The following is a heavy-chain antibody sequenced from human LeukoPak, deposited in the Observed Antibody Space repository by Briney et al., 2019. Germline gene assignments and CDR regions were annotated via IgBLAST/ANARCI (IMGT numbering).Heavy chain of an antibody. Sequence: ASVKVSCKASGYTFTSYDINWVRQATGQGLEWMGWMNPSSGNTGYAQKFQGRVTMTRNTSISTAYVELSSLRSEDTAVYYCARDIVVVPAATIKDHNWFDPWGQGTLVTVSS. CDR1: GYTFTSYD. CDR2: MNPSSGNT. V-gene: IGHV1-8*01. J-gene: IGHJ5*02. D-gene: IGHD2-2*01. CDR3: ARDIVVVPAATIKDHNWFDP.